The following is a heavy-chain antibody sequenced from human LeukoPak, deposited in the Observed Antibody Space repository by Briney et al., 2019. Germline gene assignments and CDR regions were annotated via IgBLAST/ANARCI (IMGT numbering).Heavy chain of an antibody. Sequence: SETLSLTCTVSGGSISGFYWTWIRQPPGKGLEWIGYIYYSGSTNYNPSLKSRVTISVDTSKNQFSLKLSSVTAADTAVYYCAREALGAFDIWGQGTMVTVSS. CDR2: IYYSGST. V-gene: IGHV4-59*01. CDR1: GGSISGFY. CDR3: AREALGAFDI. J-gene: IGHJ3*02.